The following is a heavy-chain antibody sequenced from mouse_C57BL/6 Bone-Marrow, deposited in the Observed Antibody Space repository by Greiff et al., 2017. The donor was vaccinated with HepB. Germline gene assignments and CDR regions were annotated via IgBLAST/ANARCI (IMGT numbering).Heavy chain of an antibody. CDR3: VREYYYGSSNYFDY. J-gene: IGHJ2*01. D-gene: IGHD1-1*01. CDR1: GFTFNTYA. Sequence: EVQRVESGGGLVQPKGSLKLSCAASGFTFNTYATHWVRQAPGKGLEWVARIRSKSSNYATYYADSVKDRFTISRDDSQSMLYLQMNNLKTEDTAMYYCVREYYYGSSNYFDYWGQGTTLTVSS. V-gene: IGHV10-3*01. CDR2: IRSKSSNYAT.